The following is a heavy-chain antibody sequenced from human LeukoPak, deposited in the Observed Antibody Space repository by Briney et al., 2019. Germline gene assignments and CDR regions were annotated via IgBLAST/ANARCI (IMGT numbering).Heavy chain of an antibody. Sequence: GGSLRLSCAASGFSFSSYWMHWVRQAPGKGLVWVSRISSDGDTTNYADSVKGRFTISRDNAKNTLYLQMNSLRAEDTAVYYCARVLYSWNDVVDYWGQGTLVTVSS. D-gene: IGHD1-20*01. J-gene: IGHJ4*02. CDR2: ISSDGDTT. V-gene: IGHV3-74*01. CDR3: ARVLYSWNDVVDY. CDR1: GFSFSSYW.